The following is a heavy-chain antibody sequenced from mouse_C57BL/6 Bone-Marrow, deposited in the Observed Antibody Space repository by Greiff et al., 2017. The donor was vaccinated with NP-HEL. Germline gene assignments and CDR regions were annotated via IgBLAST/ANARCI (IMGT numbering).Heavy chain of an antibody. J-gene: IGHJ2*01. CDR3: ARLSWYGSSSDYFDY. CDR2: IHPNSGST. CDR1: GYTFTSYW. D-gene: IGHD1-1*01. Sequence: QVQLQQSGAELVKPGASVKLSCKASGYTFTSYWMHWVKQRPGQGLEWIGMIHPNSGSTNYNEKFKSKATLTVDKSSSTAYMQLSSLTSEDSAVYYCARLSWYGSSSDYFDYWGQGTTLTVSS. V-gene: IGHV1-64*01.